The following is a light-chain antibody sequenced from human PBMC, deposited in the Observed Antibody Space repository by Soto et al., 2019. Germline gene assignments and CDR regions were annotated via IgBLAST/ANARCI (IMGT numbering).Light chain of an antibody. CDR2: AAS. J-gene: IGKJ1*01. V-gene: IGKV1-27*01. Sequence: DIQMTQSPSSLSASVGDRVTITCRASQGIANYLAWYQHKPGKVPNLLIYAASTLQSGVPSRFSGGGSGTDFTLTISSLQPEDVATYYCQKYNSAPRTFGQGPKVEIK. CDR3: QKYNSAPRT. CDR1: QGIANY.